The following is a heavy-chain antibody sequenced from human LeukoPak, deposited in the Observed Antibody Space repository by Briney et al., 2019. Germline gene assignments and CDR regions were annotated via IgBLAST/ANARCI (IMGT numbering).Heavy chain of an antibody. CDR2: IYYSGST. CDR1: GGSISSSGYY. D-gene: IGHD1-26*01. V-gene: IGHV4-39*01. CDR3: GRSGRYYVGGFDL. Sequence: SETLSLTCTVSGGSISSSGYYWGWIRQPPGKGLEWIGSIYYSGSTYYTPSLKSRVTISVDTSKNQFSLKLCSVTAADTAVYYCGRSGRYYVGGFDLWGQGTMVTVSS. J-gene: IGHJ3*01.